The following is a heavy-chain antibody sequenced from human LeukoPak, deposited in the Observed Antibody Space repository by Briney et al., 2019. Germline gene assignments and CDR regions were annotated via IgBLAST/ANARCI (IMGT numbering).Heavy chain of an antibody. D-gene: IGHD1-1*01. CDR1: GFTFNDAW. V-gene: IGHV3-53*01. CDR2: MYSGGGT. J-gene: IGHJ4*02. Sequence: GGSLRLSCAASGFTFNDAWMNWVRQAPGKGLEWVSLMYSGGGTSYADSVKGRFTISRDTSKNTLYLQMSSLRAEDTALYYCARYDNGKDYFDYWGQGTLVTVSS. CDR3: ARYDNGKDYFDY.